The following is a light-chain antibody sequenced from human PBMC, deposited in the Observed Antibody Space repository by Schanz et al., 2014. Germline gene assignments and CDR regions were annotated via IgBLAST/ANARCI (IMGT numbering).Light chain of an antibody. V-gene: IGKV1-8*01. J-gene: IGKJ1*01. CDR1: QGISSY. Sequence: AIRMPQSPSSLSASTGDRVTITCRASQGISSYLAWYQQKPGKAPKLLIYAASTLQSGVPSRFSGSGSGTDFTLTISCLQSEDFATYYCQQYYSYPRTFGQGTKVEIK. CDR2: AAS. CDR3: QQYYSYPRT.